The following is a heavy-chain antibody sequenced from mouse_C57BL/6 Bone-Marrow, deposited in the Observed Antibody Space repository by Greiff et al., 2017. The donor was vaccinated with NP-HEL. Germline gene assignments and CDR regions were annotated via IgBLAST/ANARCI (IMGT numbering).Heavy chain of an antibody. Sequence: QVQLQQSGPGLVQPSQSLSITCTVSGFSLTSYGVHWVRQSPGKGLEWLGVIWSGGSTAYNAAFISRLSISKDNSKSQVFFKMNSLQADDTAIYYCATHYSNYGAMDYWGQGTSVTVSS. CDR2: IWSGGST. D-gene: IGHD2-5*01. CDR3: ATHYSNYGAMDY. J-gene: IGHJ4*01. CDR1: GFSLTSYG. V-gene: IGHV2-2*01.